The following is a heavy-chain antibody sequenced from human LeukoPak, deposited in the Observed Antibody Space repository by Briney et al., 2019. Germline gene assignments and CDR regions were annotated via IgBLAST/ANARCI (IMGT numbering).Heavy chain of an antibody. J-gene: IGHJ2*01. CDR2: IYYSGGT. V-gene: IGHV4-31*03. Sequence: SETLSLTCTVSGGSITSGGYYWSWIRQHPGKGLEWIGYIYYSGGTYYNPSLQSRITISVDTSEDQFSLKLSSVTAADTAVYYCARVRGIAAAYWYFDLWGRDTQVTVS. CDR1: GGSITSGGYY. D-gene: IGHD6-25*01. CDR3: ARVRGIAAAYWYFDL.